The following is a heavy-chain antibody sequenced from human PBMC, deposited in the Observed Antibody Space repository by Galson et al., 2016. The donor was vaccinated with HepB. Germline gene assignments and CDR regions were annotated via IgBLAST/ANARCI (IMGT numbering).Heavy chain of an antibody. V-gene: IGHV3-33*01. J-gene: IGHJ4*02. D-gene: IGHD6-19*01. CDR2: IWNDGRNN. CDR1: GFTFRNYG. CDR3: ARDITVAGTVSDY. Sequence: SLRLSCAASGFTFRNYGMHWLLQAPGKGLEWVAVIWNDGRNNYYADSVKGRFPISRDNSKNTVYVQMNSRRAEDTAVYYCARDITVAGTVSDYWGQGTLVTVSS.